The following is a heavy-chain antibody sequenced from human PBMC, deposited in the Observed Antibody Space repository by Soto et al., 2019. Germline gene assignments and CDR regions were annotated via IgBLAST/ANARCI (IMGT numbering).Heavy chain of an antibody. CDR3: ATAGSSGYYAYWYFDL. Sequence: ASVRVSCKASGYTFTSYAMHWVRQAPGQRLEWMGWINAGNGNTKYSQKFQGRVTITRDTSASTAYMELSSLRSEDTAVYYCATAGSSGYYAYWYFDLWGRGTLVTVPS. D-gene: IGHD3-22*01. CDR1: GYTFTSYA. V-gene: IGHV1-3*01. J-gene: IGHJ2*01. CDR2: INAGNGNT.